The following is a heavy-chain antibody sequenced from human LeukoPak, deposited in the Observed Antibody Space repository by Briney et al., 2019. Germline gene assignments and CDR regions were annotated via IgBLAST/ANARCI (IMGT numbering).Heavy chain of an antibody. CDR1: GGSISSGDYY. V-gene: IGHV4-30-4*01. Sequence: SETLSLTCTVSGGSISSGDYYWSWIRQPPGKGLEWIGYIYYSGSTYYNPSVKSRVTISVDTSKNQLSLKLSSVTAADTAVYYCAWQSRPGLGYCSSTSCSRKAFDIWGQGTMVTVSS. CDR2: IYYSGST. D-gene: IGHD2-2*01. J-gene: IGHJ3*02. CDR3: AWQSRPGLGYCSSTSCSRKAFDI.